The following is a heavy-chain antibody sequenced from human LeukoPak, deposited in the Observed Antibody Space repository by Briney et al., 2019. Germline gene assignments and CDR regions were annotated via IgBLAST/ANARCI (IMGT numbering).Heavy chain of an antibody. Sequence: ASVKRCCNASGYTFTNCEINWVRQAPGQELEWMGWMNPNSRNTGYARNFQGRVTMTSDTSIGTAYMELSSLRSEDTAMYYCARGNYYGNSVYDAFDIWGRGTMVTVSS. D-gene: IGHD3-22*01. CDR2: MNPNSRNT. J-gene: IGHJ3*02. CDR1: GYTFTNCE. V-gene: IGHV1-8*01. CDR3: ARGNYYGNSVYDAFDI.